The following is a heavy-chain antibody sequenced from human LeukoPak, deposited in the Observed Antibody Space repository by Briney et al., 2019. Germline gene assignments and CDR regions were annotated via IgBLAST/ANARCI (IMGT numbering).Heavy chain of an antibody. CDR1: GYTFTSYY. CDR3: ASSAAIPSYYYGMDV. Sequence: ASVKVSCKASGYTFTSYYMHWVRQAPGQGLEWMGIINPSGGSTSYAQKFQGRVTMTRDTSTSTVYMELSSLRSEDTAVYYCASSAAIPSYYYGMDVWGQGTLVTVSS. CDR2: INPSGGST. V-gene: IGHV1-46*01. D-gene: IGHD2-2*02. J-gene: IGHJ6*02.